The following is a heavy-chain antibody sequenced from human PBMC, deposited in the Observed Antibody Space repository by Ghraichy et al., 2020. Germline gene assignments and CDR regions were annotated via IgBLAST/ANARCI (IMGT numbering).Heavy chain of an antibody. CDR2: ISSSSSYI. CDR1: GFTFSSYS. D-gene: IGHD2-21*01. Sequence: GGSLRLSCAASGFTFSSYSMNWVRQAPGKGLEWVSSISSSSSYIYYADSVKGRFTISRDNAKNSLYLQMNSLRAEDTAVYYCARDRGCGGDCYSADWYFDLWGRGTLVTVSS. J-gene: IGHJ2*01. V-gene: IGHV3-21*01. CDR3: ARDRGCGGDCYSADWYFDL.